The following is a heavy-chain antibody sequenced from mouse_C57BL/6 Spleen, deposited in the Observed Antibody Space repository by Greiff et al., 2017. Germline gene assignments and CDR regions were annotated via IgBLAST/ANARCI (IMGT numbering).Heavy chain of an antibody. CDR2: FYPGSGSI. CDR1: GYTFTEYT. Sequence: QVQLQQSGAELVKPGASVKLSCKASGYTFTEYTIHWVKQRSGQGLEWIGWFYPGSGSIKYNEKFKDKATLTADKSSSTVYMELSRLTSEDSAVCFCARHGEGAYYSNRYWYFDVWGTGTTVTVSS. V-gene: IGHV1-62-2*01. CDR3: ARHGEGAYYSNRYWYFDV. D-gene: IGHD2-5*01. J-gene: IGHJ1*03.